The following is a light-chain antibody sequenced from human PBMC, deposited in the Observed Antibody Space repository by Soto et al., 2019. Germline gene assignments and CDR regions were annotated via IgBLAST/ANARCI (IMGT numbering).Light chain of an antibody. CDR1: QSVSSIY. Sequence: EIFLTQSPCTLCLSPVERATLSCRASQSVSSIYLAWYQQKPGQAPSLLIYATSSRATGIPDRFSGSGSGTDFSLTISRLEPEDFAVYYCQQYGSSPITFGQGTRLEIK. V-gene: IGKV3-20*01. CDR2: ATS. CDR3: QQYGSSPIT. J-gene: IGKJ5*01.